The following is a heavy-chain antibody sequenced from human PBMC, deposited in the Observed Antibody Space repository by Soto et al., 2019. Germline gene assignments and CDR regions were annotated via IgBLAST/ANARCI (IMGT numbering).Heavy chain of an antibody. CDR2: INPNSGGT. CDR1: GYTFTGYY. J-gene: IGHJ4*02. CDR3: ARVSDLTDIVVVVAATGLGF. D-gene: IGHD2-15*01. V-gene: IGHV1-2*02. Sequence: ASVKVSFKASGYTFTGYYMHWVRQAPGQGLEWMGWINPNSGGTNYAQKFQGRVTMTRDTSISTAYMELSRLRSDDTAVYYCARVSDLTDIVVVVAATGLGFWGQGTLVTVSS.